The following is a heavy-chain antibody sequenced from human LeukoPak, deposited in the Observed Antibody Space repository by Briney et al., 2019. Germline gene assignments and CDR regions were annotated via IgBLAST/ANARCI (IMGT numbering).Heavy chain of an antibody. CDR1: GFEFPSYW. D-gene: IGHD3-3*01. CDR2: INTDGTST. Sequence: GGSLRLSCTASGFEFPSYWMHWVRQAPGQGLVWVSHINTDGTSTNYADSVKGRFTISRDNSKNTLYLQMNSLRAEDTAVYHCARYDFILISYFDLWGRGALVTVSS. CDR3: ARYDFILISYFDL. V-gene: IGHV3-74*01. J-gene: IGHJ2*01.